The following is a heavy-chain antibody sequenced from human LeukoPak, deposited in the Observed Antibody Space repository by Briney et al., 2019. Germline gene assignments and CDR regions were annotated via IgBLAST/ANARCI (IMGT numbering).Heavy chain of an antibody. CDR3: ARVIDYGDYAGPLDY. CDR1: GSTFSSYA. D-gene: IGHD4-17*01. J-gene: IGHJ4*02. V-gene: IGHV1-69*05. CDR2: IIPIFGTA. Sequence: SVKVSCKASGSTFSSYAISWVRQAPGQGLEWMGRIIPIFGTANYAQKFQGRVTITTDESTSTAYMELSSLRSEDTAVYYCARVIDYGDYAGPLDYWGQGTLVTVSS.